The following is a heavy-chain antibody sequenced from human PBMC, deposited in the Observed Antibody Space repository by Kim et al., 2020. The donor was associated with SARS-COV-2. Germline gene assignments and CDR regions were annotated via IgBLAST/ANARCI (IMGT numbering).Heavy chain of an antibody. J-gene: IGHJ3*01. CDR1: GYTFTSYY. V-gene: IGHV1-46*01. CDR3: ARRSPSAFWAT. CDR2: INTSGGRT. Sequence: ASVKVSCKASGYTFTSYYMHWVRQAPGQGPEWMGVINTSGGRTSYAQKSQGRVSMTRATSTSTVYMELSSLRSEATAVHYCARRSPSAFWATWGQGTMAT. D-gene: IGHD3-16*01.